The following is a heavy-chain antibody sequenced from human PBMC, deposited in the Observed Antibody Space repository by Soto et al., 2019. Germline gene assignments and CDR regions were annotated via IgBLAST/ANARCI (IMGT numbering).Heavy chain of an antibody. J-gene: IGHJ5*02. D-gene: IGHD3-22*01. CDR3: AKDIPVNYYDSSEFDP. Sequence: GGSLRLSCAASGFTFSSYAMSWVRQAPGKGLEWVSAISGSGGSTYYADSVKGRFTISRDNSKNTLYLQMNSLRAEDTAVYYCAKDIPVNYYDSSEFDPWGQGTLVTVSS. V-gene: IGHV3-23*01. CDR2: ISGSGGST. CDR1: GFTFSSYA.